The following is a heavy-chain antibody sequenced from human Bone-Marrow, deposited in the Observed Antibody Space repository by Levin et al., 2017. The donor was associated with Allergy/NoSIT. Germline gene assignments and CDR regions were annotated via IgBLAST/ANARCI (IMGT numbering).Heavy chain of an antibody. V-gene: IGHV3-49*04. CDR2: IRSKAYGGTT. CDR3: ASPDYGDYP. Sequence: PGGSLRLSCTASGFTFGDYAMSWVRQAPGKGLEWVGFIRSKAYGGTTEYAASVKGRFTISRDDSKSIAYLQMNSLKTEDTAVYYCASPDYGDYPWGQGTLVTVSS. CDR1: GFTFGDYA. J-gene: IGHJ5*02. D-gene: IGHD4-17*01.